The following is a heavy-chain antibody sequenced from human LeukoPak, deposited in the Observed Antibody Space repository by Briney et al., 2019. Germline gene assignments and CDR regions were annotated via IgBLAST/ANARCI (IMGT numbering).Heavy chain of an antibody. V-gene: IGHV4-31*03. CDR2: IYYSGST. CDR1: GGSISSGGYY. CDR3: ARDQVRGVYNWFDP. Sequence: SETLSLTCTVSGGSISSGGYYWSWIRQHPGKGLEWIGYIYYSGSTYYNPSLKSRVTISVDTSKNQFSLKLSSVTAADTAVYYCARDQVRGVYNWFDPWGQGTLVTVSS. D-gene: IGHD3-10*01. J-gene: IGHJ5*02.